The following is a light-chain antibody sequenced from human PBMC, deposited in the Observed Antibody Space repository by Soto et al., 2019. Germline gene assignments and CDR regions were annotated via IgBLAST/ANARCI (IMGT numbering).Light chain of an antibody. V-gene: IGKV4-1*01. CDR3: QQYYHIPVT. CDR2: WAS. CDR1: QTLLYNSNSKNY. Sequence: DIGMTQSPESLSVSLGERATLSCKSIQTLLYNSNSKNYVAWFQQKPGQPPKLLIYWASTRHSGVPDRFTGTWSVTEFTLTLSSLTAESVAIYDCQQYYHIPVTFGQGTRLEI. J-gene: IGKJ5*01.